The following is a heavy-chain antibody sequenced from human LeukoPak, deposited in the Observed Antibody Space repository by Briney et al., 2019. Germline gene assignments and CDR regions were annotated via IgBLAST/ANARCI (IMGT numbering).Heavy chain of an antibody. CDR3: AKDSTVDTDYYYGMDV. J-gene: IGHJ6*02. CDR2: ISYDGSNK. V-gene: IGHV3-30*18. Sequence: GGSLRLSCAASGFTFSSYGMHWVRQAPGKGLEWVAVISYDGSNKYYADSMKGRFTISRDNSKNTLYLQMNSPRAEDTAVYYCAKDSTVDTDYYYGMDVWGQGTTVTVSS. D-gene: IGHD5-18*01. CDR1: GFTFSSYG.